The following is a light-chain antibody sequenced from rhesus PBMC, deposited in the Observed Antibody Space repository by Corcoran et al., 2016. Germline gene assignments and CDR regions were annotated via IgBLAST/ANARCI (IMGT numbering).Light chain of an antibody. V-gene: IGKV1-16*01. CDR1: QSISSW. CDR2: KAS. Sequence: DIQMTQSPSSLSASVGDKVTITCQARQSISSWLAWYQQKPGKAPKPLIYKASRLESGVPSGLRGSGSGTDFTLTISSLQPDNFATYYCQPYNSAPRTFGQGTKVEIK. CDR3: QPYNSAPRT. J-gene: IGKJ1*01.